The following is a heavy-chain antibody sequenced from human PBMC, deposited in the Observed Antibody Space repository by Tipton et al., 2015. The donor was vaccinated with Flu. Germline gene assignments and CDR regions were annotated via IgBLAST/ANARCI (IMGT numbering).Heavy chain of an antibody. CDR2: LYTGGTT. CDR3: ARETLPADRKIYYYYYMDV. V-gene: IGHV3-53*01. CDR1: GFSVISNY. J-gene: IGHJ6*03. Sequence: SLRLSCAASGFSVISNYFSWVRQAPGKGLEWVSVLYTGGTTHYADSVKGRFTVSRDDSENTVFLQMTNVTVEDTAIYYCARETLPADRKIYYYYYMDVWGTGTKVTVSS. D-gene: IGHD2-15*01.